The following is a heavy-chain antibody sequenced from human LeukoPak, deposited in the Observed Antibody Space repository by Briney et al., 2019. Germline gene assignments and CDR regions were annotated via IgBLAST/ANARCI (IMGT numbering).Heavy chain of an antibody. J-gene: IGHJ3*02. CDR2: VSHSGCN. V-gene: IGHV4-59*01. Sequence: SETLSLTCTVSGGSFSSYYWSWIRQAPGKGLEWVGCVSHSGCNKSYGDITVYNPSLESRVTTSRDTYKNKFSLKLSSVTAAETAVCYCVRASVYSGGAFDIWGQGTVVTVSS. D-gene: IGHD2-15*01. CDR3: VRASVYSGGAFDI. CDR1: GGSFSSYY.